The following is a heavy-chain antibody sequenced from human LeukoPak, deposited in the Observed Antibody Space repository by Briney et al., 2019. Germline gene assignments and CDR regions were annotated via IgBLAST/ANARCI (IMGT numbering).Heavy chain of an antibody. CDR3: APDDLTDGYKGY. CDR1: GFSVSGKY. Sequence: PGGSLRLSCAVSGFSVSGKYMSWVRQAPGRGLGWVSVIFPNGNTNYADSVKGRFTIFRDNSKNTLYLQMNTLRAGDTAVYYCAPDDLTDGYKGYWGQGTLVTVSS. D-gene: IGHD3-22*01. CDR2: IFPNGNT. V-gene: IGHV3-53*01. J-gene: IGHJ4*02.